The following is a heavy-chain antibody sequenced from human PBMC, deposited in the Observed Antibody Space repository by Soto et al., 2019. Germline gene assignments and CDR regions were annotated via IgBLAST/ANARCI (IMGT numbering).Heavy chain of an antibody. CDR1: GYSFTTYW. CDR3: ARVPDSSLGTMDV. V-gene: IGHV5-51*01. Sequence: GESLKISCNGSGYSFTTYWIGWVRQLPGQGLEWMGVMFPGDSDTRYSPSFQGQVTMSADPSTNTAYLEWSSLKAADSAMYYCARVPDSSLGTMDVWGQGTKVTVYS. CDR2: MFPGDSDT. D-gene: IGHD6-19*01. J-gene: IGHJ6*02.